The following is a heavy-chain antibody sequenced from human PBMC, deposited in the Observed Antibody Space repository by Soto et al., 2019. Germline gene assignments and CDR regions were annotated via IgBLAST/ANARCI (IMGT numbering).Heavy chain of an antibody. J-gene: IGHJ5*02. D-gene: IGHD2-15*01. CDR1: GGSISSGGYY. CDR3: ARVSGGNWRGPNWFDP. V-gene: IGHV4-31*03. Sequence: PSETLSLTCTVSGGSISSGGYYWSWIRQHPGKGLEWIGYIYYSGSTYYNPSLKSRVTISVDTSKNQFSLKLSSVTAADTAVYYCARVSGGNWRGPNWFDPWGQGTLVTVSS. CDR2: IYYSGST.